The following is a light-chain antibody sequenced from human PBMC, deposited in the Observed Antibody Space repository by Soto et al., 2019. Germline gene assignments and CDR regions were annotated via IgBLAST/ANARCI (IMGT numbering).Light chain of an antibody. J-gene: IGKJ1*01. CDR1: QSVSSN. CDR3: QQYNNWPQT. Sequence: EIVMTQSPATLSVSPGERATLSCRASQSVSSNLACYQQKPGQAPRLLIYGASTRATAIPARFSGSGSGTEFTLTISSLQSEDFAVYYCQQYNNWPQTFGQGTKVEIK. CDR2: GAS. V-gene: IGKV3-15*01.